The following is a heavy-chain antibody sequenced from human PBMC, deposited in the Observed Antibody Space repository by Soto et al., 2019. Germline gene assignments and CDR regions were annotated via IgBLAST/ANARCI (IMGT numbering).Heavy chain of an antibody. D-gene: IGHD1-7*01. CDR1: GGSISSYY. CDR3: ARSPWNYVVSHYYYGMDV. V-gene: IGHV4-59*01. CDR2: IYYSGSI. Sequence: SETLSLTCTVSGGSISSYYWSWIRQPPGKGPEWIGYIYYSGSINYNPSLKSRVTISVDTSKNQFSLKLSSVTAADTAVYYCARSPWNYVVSHYYYGMDVWGQGTTVTVSS. J-gene: IGHJ6*02.